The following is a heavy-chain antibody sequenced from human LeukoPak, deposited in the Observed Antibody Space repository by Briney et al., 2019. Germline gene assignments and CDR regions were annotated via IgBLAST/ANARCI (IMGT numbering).Heavy chain of an antibody. Sequence: GGSLRLSCAASGFIFDSHAMNWVRQAPGKGLEWLSYISSGGSSVNYADSVKGRFTVSRDNAKNSLYLQMSGLTVEDTAIYYCARELSASYSFYYYGMDVWGQGTTVTVSS. D-gene: IGHD1-26*01. V-gene: IGHV3-48*03. CDR3: ARELSASYSFYYYGMDV. CDR1: GFIFDSHA. J-gene: IGHJ6*02. CDR2: ISSGGSSV.